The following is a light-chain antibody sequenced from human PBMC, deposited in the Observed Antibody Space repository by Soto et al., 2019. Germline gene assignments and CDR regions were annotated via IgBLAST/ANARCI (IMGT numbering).Light chain of an antibody. CDR2: AAS. CDR1: QSISSY. CDR3: QQSYSTLWT. Sequence: DIQMTQSPSSLSASVGDRVTITCRASQSISSYLNWYQQKPGKAPKLLIYAASSLQSGVPSRFSGSVSGTDFNLTISSLQPEDFATYYCQQSYSTLWTFGQGTKVDIK. V-gene: IGKV1-39*01. J-gene: IGKJ1*01.